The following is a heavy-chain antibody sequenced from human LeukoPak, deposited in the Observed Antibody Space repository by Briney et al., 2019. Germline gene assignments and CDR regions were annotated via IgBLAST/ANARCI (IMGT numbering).Heavy chain of an antibody. CDR1: GYTFTSYG. Sequence: ASVKVSCKASGYTFTSYGISWVRQAPGQGLEWMGWISAYNGNTNYAQKLQGRVTMTTDTSTSTAYMELRSLRSDDTAVYYCARLTFNLVVPDAFDIWGQGTMVTVSS. V-gene: IGHV1-18*01. CDR3: ARLTFNLVVPDAFDI. D-gene: IGHD2-15*01. J-gene: IGHJ3*02. CDR2: ISAYNGNT.